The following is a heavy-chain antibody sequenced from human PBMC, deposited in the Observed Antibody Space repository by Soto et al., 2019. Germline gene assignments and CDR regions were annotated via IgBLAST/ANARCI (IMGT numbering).Heavy chain of an antibody. J-gene: IGHJ5*02. D-gene: IGHD2-15*01. CDR3: ARDYLGYCSGGSCPYNWFDP. V-gene: IGHV4-59*01. CDR2: IYYSGST. CDR1: GGSISSYY. Sequence: QVQLQESGPGLVKPSETLSLTCTVSGGSISSYYWSWIRQPPGKGLEWIGYIYYSGSTNYNPSLKSRVTISVDTSKNQFSLKLSSVTAADTAVYYCARDYLGYCSGGSCPYNWFDPWGQGTLVTVSS.